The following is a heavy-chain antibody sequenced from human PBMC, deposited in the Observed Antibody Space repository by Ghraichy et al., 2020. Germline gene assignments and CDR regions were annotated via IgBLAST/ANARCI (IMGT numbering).Heavy chain of an antibody. D-gene: IGHD3-10*01. CDR2: ISWNSGSI. J-gene: IGHJ6*02. CDR3: AKEFTYYYGSGSYPNYGMDV. Sequence: GGSLRLSCAASGFTFDDYAMHWVRQAPGKGLEWVSGISWNSGSIGYADSVKGRFTISRDNAKNSLYLQMNSLRAEDTALYYCAKEFTYYYGSGSYPNYGMDVWGQGTTVTVSS. V-gene: IGHV3-9*01. CDR1: GFTFDDYA.